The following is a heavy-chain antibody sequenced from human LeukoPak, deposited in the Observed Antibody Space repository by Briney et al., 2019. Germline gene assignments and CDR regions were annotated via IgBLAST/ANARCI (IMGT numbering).Heavy chain of an antibody. CDR1: GLTFSDYW. D-gene: IGHD7-27*01. J-gene: IGHJ4*02. V-gene: IGHV3-23*01. CDR2: IDKIGERT. CDR3: AKDIHNWGSDY. Sequence: GGSLRLSCAASGLTFSDYWMSWVRQAPGGGLEWVSGIDKIGERTYYADLVKGRFTISRDNSENTLYLQISGLKAEDTAIYYCAKDIHNWGSDYWGQGTLVTVSS.